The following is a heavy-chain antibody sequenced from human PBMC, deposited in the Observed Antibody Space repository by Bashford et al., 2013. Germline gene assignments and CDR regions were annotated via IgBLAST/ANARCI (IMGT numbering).Heavy chain of an antibody. CDR2: IYPGDSDT. D-gene: IGHD6-19*01. CDR3: ARQGSSGWLSAIGAFDI. J-gene: IGHJ3*02. V-gene: IGHV5-51*01. Sequence: ESLKISCKGSGDSFTNYWIGWVRQMPGKGLEWMGIIYPGDSDTRYSPSFQGQVTISVDKSISTAYLQWSSLKASDTAMYYCARQGSSGWLSAIGAFDIWGQGTMVTVSS. CDR1: GDSFTNYW.